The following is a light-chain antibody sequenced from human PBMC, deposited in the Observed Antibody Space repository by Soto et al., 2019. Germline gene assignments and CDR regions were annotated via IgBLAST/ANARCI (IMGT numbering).Light chain of an antibody. CDR2: GTS. Sequence: EIVLTQSPGTLSLSPGERATLSCRASQSVNNYYLAWFQQKPGQAPRLLIYGTSTRPPGIPDRFSGSGSGTDFSLTISRLEPEDFAVYYCQHYGSSFTFGPGTKVDIK. V-gene: IGKV3-20*01. CDR3: QHYGSSFT. J-gene: IGKJ3*01. CDR1: QSVNNYY.